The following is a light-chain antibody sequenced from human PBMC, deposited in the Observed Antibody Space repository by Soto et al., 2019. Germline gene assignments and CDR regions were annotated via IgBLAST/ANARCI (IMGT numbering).Light chain of an antibody. CDR1: SSNIGSNF. CDR2: RNN. Sequence: QSVLTQPPSASGTPGQRVTMSCSGRSSNIGSNFVYWYQQLPGTAPQLLIYRNNQRPSGVPDRFSGSKSGTSASLAISGLRSEDEADYYCAAWDDSLSGVVFGGGTKLTVL. J-gene: IGLJ2*01. CDR3: AAWDDSLSGVV. V-gene: IGLV1-47*01.